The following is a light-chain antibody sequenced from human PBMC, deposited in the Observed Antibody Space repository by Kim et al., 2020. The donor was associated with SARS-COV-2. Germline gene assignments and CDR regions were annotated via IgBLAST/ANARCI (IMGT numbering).Light chain of an antibody. CDR3: QTWGTGTWV. V-gene: IGLV4-69*01. J-gene: IGLJ3*02. Sequence: QLVLTQSPSASASLGASVKLTCTLSGGYSGYAIAWHQQQPGRSPRFLMNLTDTGSHRGDGIPDRFSGSNSGAERYLTISSLQSEDEADYYCQTWGTGTWVFGGGTQLTVL. CDR1: GGYSGYA. CDR2: LTDTGSH.